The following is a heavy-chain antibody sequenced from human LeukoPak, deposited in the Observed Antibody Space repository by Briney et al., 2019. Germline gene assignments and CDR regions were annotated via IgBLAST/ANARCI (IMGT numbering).Heavy chain of an antibody. V-gene: IGHV3-33*01. CDR1: GFTFSTYA. CDR2: IWYNGKNK. Sequence: AGGSLRLSCAASGFTFSTYAMHWVRQAPGKGLEWVAMIWYNGKNKHYADFVKGRFTISRDNSKNTLDLQMNSLRADGTAVYYCVRDPSNSGWAFDYWGQGTLVTVSS. D-gene: IGHD6-19*01. CDR3: VRDPSNSGWAFDY. J-gene: IGHJ4*02.